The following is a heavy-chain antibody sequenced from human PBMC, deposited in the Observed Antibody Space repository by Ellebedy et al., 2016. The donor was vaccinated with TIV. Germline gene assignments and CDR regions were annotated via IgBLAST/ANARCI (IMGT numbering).Heavy chain of an antibody. D-gene: IGHD2-21*01. CDR1: GSTFNSHG. J-gene: IGHJ6*02. Sequence: AASVKVTCKASGSTFNSHGVSWVRQGPGQGLEWMGRSIPILDIADYAQNFQGRIRITANQSTNKAYLHLRSLRSEDTAVYFCAAPCGIDSYGFHDALDVWGQGTTVTVSS. CDR3: AAPCGIDSYGFHDALDV. V-gene: IGHV1-69*10. CDR2: SIPILDIA.